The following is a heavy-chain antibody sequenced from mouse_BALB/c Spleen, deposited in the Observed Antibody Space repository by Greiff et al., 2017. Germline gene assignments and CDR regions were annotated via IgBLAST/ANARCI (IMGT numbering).Heavy chain of an antibody. J-gene: IGHJ1*01. V-gene: IGHV5-6-5*01. CDR1: GFTFSSYA. Sequence: EVQRVESGGGLVKPGGSLKLSCAASGFTFSSYAMSWVRQTPEKRLEWVASISSGGSTYYPDSVKGRFTISRDNPKNTLFLQMTSLRSEDTAMYYCARDYWYFDVWGAGTTVTVSS. CDR2: ISSGGST. CDR3: ARDYWYFDV.